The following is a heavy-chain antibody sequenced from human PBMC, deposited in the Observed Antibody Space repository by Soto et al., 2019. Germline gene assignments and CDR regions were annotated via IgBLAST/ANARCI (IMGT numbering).Heavy chain of an antibody. Sequence: GGSLRLSCAASGFSLSSYGMHWVRQAPAKGLEWVAFISHDGSNDYYADSVKGRYTISRDNSKNTVYLQMNSLRVEDTAVYYCATDANEYLWEYYFDFWGQGTLVTVSS. D-gene: IGHD3-16*01. CDR1: GFSLSSYG. CDR2: ISHDGSND. CDR3: ATDANEYLWEYYFDF. V-gene: IGHV3-30*03. J-gene: IGHJ4*02.